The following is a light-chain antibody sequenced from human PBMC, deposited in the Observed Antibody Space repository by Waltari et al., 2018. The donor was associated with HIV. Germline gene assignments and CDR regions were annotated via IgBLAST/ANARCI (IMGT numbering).Light chain of an antibody. CDR1: SSALGGYTY. Sequence: QSALTQPPSAPGSPGQSVPMPCTGTSSALGGYTYVPRHQQHPGKAPKLLMTEVTKRPSGVPDRFSGSKSGNTASLTVSGLQAEDEAHYYCSSYAPTNKFYVLFGGGTTLTVL. J-gene: IGLJ2*01. CDR3: SSYAPTNKFYVL. V-gene: IGLV2-8*01. CDR2: EVT.